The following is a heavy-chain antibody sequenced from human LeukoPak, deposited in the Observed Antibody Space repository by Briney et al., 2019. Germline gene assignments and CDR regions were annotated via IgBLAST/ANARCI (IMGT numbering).Heavy chain of an antibody. CDR1: GGSISSSYHY. Sequence: SETLSLTCTVSGGSISSSYHYWGWIRQPPGKGLEWIGTVYYSGSTFYNPSLKSRVTISVDTSKNQFSLKLTSVTAADTAVYFCARRYCSGSNRYFFDYWGQGTLVTVSS. D-gene: IGHD2-15*01. V-gene: IGHV4-39*01. CDR2: VYYSGST. CDR3: ARRYCSGSNRYFFDY. J-gene: IGHJ4*02.